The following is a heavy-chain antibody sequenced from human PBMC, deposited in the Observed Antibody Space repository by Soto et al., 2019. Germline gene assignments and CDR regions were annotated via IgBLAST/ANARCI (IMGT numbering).Heavy chain of an antibody. CDR1: GCSSSSGSYY. D-gene: IGHD3-10*01. CDR2: IYYSGTS. CDR3: ASSRGYYYYYGMDV. J-gene: IGHJ6*02. Sequence: PSETLSLTCTFSGCSSSSGSYYWSWIRKHPEKGLEWIGYIYYSGTSYYNPSLKSRLTISLDTSKDQFSLKLSSVTAADTAVYYCASSRGYYYYYGMDVWGQGTTVTVSS. V-gene: IGHV4-31*03.